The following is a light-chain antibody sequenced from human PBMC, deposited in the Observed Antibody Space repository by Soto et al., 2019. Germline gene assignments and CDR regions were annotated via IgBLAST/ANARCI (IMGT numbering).Light chain of an antibody. Sequence: DIQMTQSPSTLSASVGDRVTITCRASQSISAWVAWYQQKPGKAPKLLIYKASTLESGVPSRFSGSGSGTEFTLTISSLQPYDFATYYCQQYNSYSRTFGQGTKVELK. J-gene: IGKJ1*01. CDR1: QSISAW. V-gene: IGKV1-5*03. CDR2: KAS. CDR3: QQYNSYSRT.